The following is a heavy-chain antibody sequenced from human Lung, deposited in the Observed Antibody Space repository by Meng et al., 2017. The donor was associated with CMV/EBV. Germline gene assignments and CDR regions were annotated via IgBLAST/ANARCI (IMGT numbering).Heavy chain of an antibody. CDR3: LRRSGGSV. V-gene: IGHV4-4*02. CDR2: IPHRGSS. Sequence: VLFRGACPDLVKASETLCLTCDVSGDYINNHNWGAWVRQRAGKGLEWIGDIPHRGSSDYNPSLKSRVSMSIDKSKNQFSLKLTSVTAADTAVYHCLRRSGGSVWGQGTLVTVSS. J-gene: IGHJ1*01. CDR1: GDYINNHNW. D-gene: IGHD3-10*01.